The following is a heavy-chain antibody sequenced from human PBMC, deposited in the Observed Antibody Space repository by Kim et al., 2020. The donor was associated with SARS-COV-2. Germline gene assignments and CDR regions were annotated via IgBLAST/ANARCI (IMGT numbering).Heavy chain of an antibody. V-gene: IGHV4-34*01. D-gene: IGHD2-15*01. CDR2: INHIGST. CDR3: ARKAVKQFAY. CDR1: GGSFSGYY. J-gene: IGHJ4*02. Sequence: SETLSLTCAVYGGSFSGYYWSWIRQPPGKGLEWIGEINHIGSTNYNPSLKSRVTISVDTSKNQFSLKLTSVTAADTAVYYCARKAVKQFAYWGQGVLVTVSS.